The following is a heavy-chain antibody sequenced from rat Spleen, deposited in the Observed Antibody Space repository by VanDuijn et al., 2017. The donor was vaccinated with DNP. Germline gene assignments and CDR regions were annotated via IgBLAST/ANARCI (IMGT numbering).Heavy chain of an antibody. Sequence: EVQLVESGGGLVQPGRSLKLSCAASGFTFSDYNMAWVRQAPKKGLEWVATIIYDVSRTYYRDSVKGRFTISRDNARSTLYLQMNSLRSEDTATYYCTSPVPSGHYVMDAWGQGTSVTVSS. J-gene: IGHJ4*01. CDR3: TSPVPSGHYVMDA. CDR2: IIYDVSRT. V-gene: IGHV5S10*01. D-gene: IGHD4-3*01. CDR1: GFTFSDYN.